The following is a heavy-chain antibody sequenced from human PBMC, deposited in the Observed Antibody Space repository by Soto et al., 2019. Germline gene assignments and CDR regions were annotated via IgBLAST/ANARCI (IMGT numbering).Heavy chain of an antibody. V-gene: IGHV1-18*01. D-gene: IGHD3-3*01. CDR3: ARDFDFWSRHGLLDI. CDR1: GYTFTSYG. CDR2: ISAYNGNT. Sequence: GASVKVSCKASGYTFTSYGISWVRQAPGQGLEWMGWISAYNGNTNYAQKLQGRVTMTTDTSTSTAYMELRSLRSDDTAVYYCARDFDFWSRHGLLDIWGQGTMVTVSS. J-gene: IGHJ3*02.